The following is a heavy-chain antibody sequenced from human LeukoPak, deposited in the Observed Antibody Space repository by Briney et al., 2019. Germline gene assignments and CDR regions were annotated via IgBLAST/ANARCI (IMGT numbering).Heavy chain of an antibody. D-gene: IGHD5-12*01. Sequence: PGGSLRLSCAASGFTFSSHSMNWVRQAPGKGLEWVSSISGSSSYISYADSVRGRFTISRDNAKNSLSLQMNSLRAEDTALYYCARAEGYGAIDYWGQGSLVIVSS. J-gene: IGHJ4*02. CDR3: ARAEGYGAIDY. V-gene: IGHV3-21*01. CDR1: GFTFSSHS. CDR2: ISGSSSYI.